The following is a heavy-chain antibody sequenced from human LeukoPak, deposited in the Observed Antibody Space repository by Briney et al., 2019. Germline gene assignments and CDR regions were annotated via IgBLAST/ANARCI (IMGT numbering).Heavy chain of an antibody. CDR3: ARKDYSSGWHHFDY. Sequence: SETLSLTCTVSGGSISSGSYYWSWIRQPAGKGLEWIGRIYTSGSTNYNPSLKSRVTISVDTSKNQFSLKLSSVTAADTAVYYCARKDYSSGWHHFDYWGQGTLVTVSS. CDR1: GGSISSGSYY. J-gene: IGHJ4*02. CDR2: IYTSGST. V-gene: IGHV4-61*02. D-gene: IGHD6-19*01.